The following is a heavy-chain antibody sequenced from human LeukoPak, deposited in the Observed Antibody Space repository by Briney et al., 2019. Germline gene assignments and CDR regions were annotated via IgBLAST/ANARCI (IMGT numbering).Heavy chain of an antibody. CDR2: IKLDGSEE. Sequence: GGSLRLSCAVSGFTLSRYWMRWVRQAPGKGLEWVANIKLDGSEEHYVDSVKGRFTISRDNAKNSLYLQMSSLRAEDTAVYYCAGANGSGQIDYWGQGTLVTVSS. D-gene: IGHD3-10*01. J-gene: IGHJ4*02. V-gene: IGHV3-7*02. CDR1: GFTLSRYW. CDR3: AGANGSGQIDY.